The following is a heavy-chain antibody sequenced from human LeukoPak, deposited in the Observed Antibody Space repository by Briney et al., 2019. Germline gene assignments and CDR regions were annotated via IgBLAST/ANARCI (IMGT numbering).Heavy chain of an antibody. CDR1: GGSISSGGYY. CDR3: ARVPYDSSGYYSPPSRYYYYGMDV. D-gene: IGHD3-22*01. J-gene: IGHJ6*02. CDR2: IYYSGST. Sequence: SQTLSLTCTVSGGSISSGGYYWSWIRQHPGKGLEWTGYIYYSGSTYYNPSLKSRVTISVDTSKNQFSLKLSSVTAADTAVYYCARVPYDSSGYYSPPSRYYYYGMDVWGQGTTVTVSS. V-gene: IGHV4-31*03.